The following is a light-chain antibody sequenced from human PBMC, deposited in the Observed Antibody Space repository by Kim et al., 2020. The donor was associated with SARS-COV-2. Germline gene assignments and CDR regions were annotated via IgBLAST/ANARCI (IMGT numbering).Light chain of an antibody. J-gene: IGKJ5*01. V-gene: IGKV3-11*01. CDR3: QQRHSWPPT. CDR1: QNINNF. Sequence: LSPGERATLSCRASQNINNFLAWYLQKPGQPPRLLIYDTSSRATGIPPRFSGSGSGTEFSLTISSLEPEDFAVYYCQQRHSWPPTFGQGTRLEIK. CDR2: DTS.